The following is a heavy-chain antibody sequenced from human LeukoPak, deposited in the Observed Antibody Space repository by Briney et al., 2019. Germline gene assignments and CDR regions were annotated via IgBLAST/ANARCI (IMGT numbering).Heavy chain of an antibody. J-gene: IGHJ6*03. CDR3: ARSELGYYYYYMDV. CDR2: ISSSGSTI. V-gene: IGHV3-48*04. Sequence: GGSLRLSCAASGFTFSSYSMNWVRQAPGKGLEWVSYISSSGSTIYYADSVKGRFTISRDNAKNSLYLQMNSLRAEDTGVYYCARSELGYYYYYMDVWGKGTTVTVSS. CDR1: GFTFSSYS. D-gene: IGHD7-27*01.